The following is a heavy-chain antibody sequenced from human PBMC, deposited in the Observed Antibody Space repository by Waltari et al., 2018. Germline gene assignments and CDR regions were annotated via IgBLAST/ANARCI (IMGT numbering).Heavy chain of an antibody. V-gene: IGHV4-59*01. J-gene: IGHJ5*02. Sequence: QVQLQESGPSLLKPSETLSLICTVSGGSISGFYWSWVRQPPGKGLDWIGYIYYTGSTNFNPSLKSRVTRSVATSKNQFSLKLSSVTAADTAFYYCARGGGGDWEWFDPWGQGTLVTVSS. CDR1: GGSISGFY. CDR2: IYYTGST. D-gene: IGHD2-21*02. CDR3: ARGGGGDWEWFDP.